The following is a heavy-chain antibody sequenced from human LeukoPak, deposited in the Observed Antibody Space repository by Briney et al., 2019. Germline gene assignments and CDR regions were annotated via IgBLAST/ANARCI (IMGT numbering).Heavy chain of an antibody. V-gene: IGHV4-30-2*01. J-gene: IGHJ4*02. D-gene: IGHD2-2*01. CDR2: INHSGST. CDR1: GFTFSSYA. Sequence: LRLSCAASGFTFSSYAMSWVRQAPGKGLEWIGYINHSGSTYYNPSLKSRVTIPVDRSKNQFSLKLSSVTAADTAVYYCARDRKLGSTSRFDYWGQGTLVTVSS. CDR3: ARDRKLGSTSRFDY.